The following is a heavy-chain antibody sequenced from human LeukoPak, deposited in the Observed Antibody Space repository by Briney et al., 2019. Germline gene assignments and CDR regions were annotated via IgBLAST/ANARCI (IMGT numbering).Heavy chain of an antibody. CDR3: ARVRGYCSSTICYRYYFDY. J-gene: IGHJ4*02. CDR1: GYSISSGYY. Sequence: SETLSLTCTVSGYSISSGYYWGWIRQPPGKGLEWIGTIYQSGSTYYNPSLKSRVTISVDTSKNQFSLKLTSVTAADTAVYYCARVRGYCSSTICYRYYFDYWGQGTLVTVSS. D-gene: IGHD2-2*01. CDR2: IYQSGST. V-gene: IGHV4-38-2*02.